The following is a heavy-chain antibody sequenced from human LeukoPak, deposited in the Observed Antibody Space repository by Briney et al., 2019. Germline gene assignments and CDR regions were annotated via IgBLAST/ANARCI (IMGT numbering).Heavy chain of an antibody. CDR2: IYYSGST. Sequence: PSQTLSLTCTVSGGSMNNRDYYWSWIRQPPGKGLEWIGYIYYSGSTYYNPSLKSRVTISEDTPKNQFYLKLTPATAADTAVCYCARNWGAAGWDNYNGMDVWGQGTTVIVSS. D-gene: IGHD7-27*01. V-gene: IGHV4-30-4*01. CDR3: ARNWGAAGWDNYNGMDV. CDR1: GGSMNNRDYY. J-gene: IGHJ6*02.